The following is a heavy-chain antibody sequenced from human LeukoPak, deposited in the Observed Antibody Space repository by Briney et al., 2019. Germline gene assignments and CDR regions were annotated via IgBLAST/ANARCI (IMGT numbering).Heavy chain of an antibody. J-gene: IGHJ4*02. D-gene: IGHD4-17*01. Sequence: GGSLRLSCAASGFTFNNYAMSWVRQAPGKGLEWVSIISGSSGSSTIYADSAKGRFTISRDNSQNTLYLQMNSLRAEDTAVYYCARDYADYVGYFFFDYWGQGTLVTVSS. CDR2: ISGSSGSST. V-gene: IGHV3-23*01. CDR3: ARDYADYVGYFFFDY. CDR1: GFTFNNYA.